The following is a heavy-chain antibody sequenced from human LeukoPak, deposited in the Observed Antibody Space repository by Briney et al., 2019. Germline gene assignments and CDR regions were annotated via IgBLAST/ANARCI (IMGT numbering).Heavy chain of an antibody. J-gene: IGHJ5*02. Sequence: SETLSLTCAVYGGSFSGYYWSWIRQPPGKGLEWIGEINHSGSTNYNPSLKSRVTISVDTSKNQFSLKLSSVTAADTAVYYCARHMGKLLNWFDPWGQGTLVTVSS. CDR1: GGSFSGYY. V-gene: IGHV4-34*01. D-gene: IGHD1-7*01. CDR2: INHSGST. CDR3: ARHMGKLLNWFDP.